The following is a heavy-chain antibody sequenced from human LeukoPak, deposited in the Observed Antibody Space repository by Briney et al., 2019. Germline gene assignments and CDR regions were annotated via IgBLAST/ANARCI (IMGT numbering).Heavy chain of an antibody. Sequence: ASVKVSCKASGYTFTAYHMHWLRQAPGQGLEWMGWINPNSGGTNYAQKFQGRVTMTRDTSISTAYMELSRLRSDDTAVYYCARARQWLVRSYMDVWGKGTTVTISS. CDR1: GYTFTAYH. J-gene: IGHJ6*03. CDR3: ARARQWLVRSYMDV. CDR2: INPNSGGT. V-gene: IGHV1-2*02. D-gene: IGHD6-19*01.